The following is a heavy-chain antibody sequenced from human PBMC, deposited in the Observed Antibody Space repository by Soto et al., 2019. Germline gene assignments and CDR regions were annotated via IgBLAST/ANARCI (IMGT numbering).Heavy chain of an antibody. CDR2: IYYSGST. D-gene: IGHD3-9*01. J-gene: IGHJ5*02. V-gene: IGHV4-39*01. CDR3: ARHNYDILTGYYPLLSWFDP. CDR1: GGSISSSSYY. Sequence: SETLSLTCTVSGGSISSSSYYWGWIRQPPGKGLEWIGSIYYSGSTYYNPSLKSRVTISVDTSKNQFSLKLSSVTAADTAVYYCARHNYDILTGYYPLLSWFDPWGQGTRVTVSS.